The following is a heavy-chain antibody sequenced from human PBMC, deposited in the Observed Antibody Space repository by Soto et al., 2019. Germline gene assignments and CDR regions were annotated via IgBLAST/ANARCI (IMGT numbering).Heavy chain of an antibody. J-gene: IGHJ4*02. CDR2: ISYDGSNK. D-gene: IGHD5-18*01. CDR3: ARDQMEGYSYGVDY. CDR1: GFTFSSYA. V-gene: IGHV3-30-3*01. Sequence: GGSLRLSCAASGFTFSSYAMHWVRQAPGKGLEWVAVISYDGSNKYYADSVKGRFTISRDNSKNTLYLQMNSLRAEDTAVYYCARDQMEGYSYGVDYWGQGTLVTVSS.